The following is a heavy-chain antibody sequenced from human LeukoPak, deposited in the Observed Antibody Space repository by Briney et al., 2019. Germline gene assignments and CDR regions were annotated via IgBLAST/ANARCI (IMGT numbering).Heavy chain of an antibody. Sequence: PSETLSLTCAVYGGSFSGYYWSWIRQPPGKGLEWIGYIHYSGTTNYNPSLNSRVNISVDTSKNQFSLKLTSVTAADTAVYYCARFTCTSSSCSVRNAFDIWGQGTMVTVSS. J-gene: IGHJ3*02. CDR2: IHYSGTT. CDR1: GGSFSGYY. CDR3: ARFTCTSSSCSVRNAFDI. D-gene: IGHD2-2*01. V-gene: IGHV4-59*01.